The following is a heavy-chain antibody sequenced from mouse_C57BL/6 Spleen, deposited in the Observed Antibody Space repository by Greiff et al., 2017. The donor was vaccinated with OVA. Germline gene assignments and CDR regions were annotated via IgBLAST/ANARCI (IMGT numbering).Heavy chain of an antibody. CDR2: LYPGDGDT. CDR1: GYAFSSYW. V-gene: IGHV1-80*01. D-gene: IGHD2-10*01. Sequence: QVQLKESGAELVKPGASVTISCKASGYAFSSYWMNWVKQRPGKGLEWIGQLYPGDGDTNYNGKFKGKATLTADKSSSTAYMQLSSLTSEDSAVYFCARKGSYPYAMDYWGQGTSVTVSS. CDR3: ARKGSYPYAMDY. J-gene: IGHJ4*01.